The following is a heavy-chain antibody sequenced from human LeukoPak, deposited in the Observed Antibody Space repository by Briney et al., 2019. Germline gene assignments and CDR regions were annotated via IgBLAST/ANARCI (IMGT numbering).Heavy chain of an antibody. CDR1: GDSITTYC. D-gene: IGHD3-3*01. V-gene: IGHV4-59*08. Sequence: SETLSLTCTVSGDSITTYCWSWIRQPPGKGLEWIGYIYYSGITSYNPSLKRRVTISVGTSNNQFSLMLTSVTAADTAVYYCATIPLYYDSLGWFDPWGQGTLVTVSS. CDR3: ATIPLYYDSLGWFDP. CDR2: IYYSGIT. J-gene: IGHJ5*02.